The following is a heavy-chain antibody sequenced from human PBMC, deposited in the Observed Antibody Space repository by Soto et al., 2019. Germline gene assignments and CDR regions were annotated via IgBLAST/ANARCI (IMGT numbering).Heavy chain of an antibody. Sequence: GASVKVSCKASGFTFSSYAISWVRQAPVQGLEWMGGIIPIFGTANYAQKFQGRVTITADKYTSTAYMELSSLRSEDTAVYYCAAEGYYYDSSGYYGLFDYWGQRTLVTVSS. CDR1: GFTFSSYA. CDR2: IIPIFGTA. V-gene: IGHV1-69*06. CDR3: AAEGYYYDSSGYYGLFDY. J-gene: IGHJ4*01. D-gene: IGHD3-22*01.